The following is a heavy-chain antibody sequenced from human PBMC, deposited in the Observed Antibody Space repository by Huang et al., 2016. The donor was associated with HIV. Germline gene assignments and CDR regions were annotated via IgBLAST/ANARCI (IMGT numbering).Heavy chain of an antibody. CDR3: ARDLYSSGWHAFDT. J-gene: IGHJ3*02. Sequence: QLQLQESGSRLVRPSETLSLTCAVSGGSIISSGDSWSWIRQPPGKGLEWIGYIYHSGTASYNPSLKSRVTMSVDTSKDRFSLKLTSVTAADTAVYYCARDLYSSGWHAFDTWGQGTMVTVSS. D-gene: IGHD6-19*01. CDR1: GGSIISSGDS. CDR2: IYHSGTA. V-gene: IGHV4-30-2*01.